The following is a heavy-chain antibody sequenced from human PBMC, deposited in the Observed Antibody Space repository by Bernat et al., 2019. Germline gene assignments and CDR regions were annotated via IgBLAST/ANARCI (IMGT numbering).Heavy chain of an antibody. V-gene: IGHV3-23*01. CDR1: GFTFSSYA. D-gene: IGHD6-6*01. CDR2: ISGSGGST. Sequence: EVQLLESGGGLVQPGGSLRLSCAASGFTFSSYAMSWVRQAPGKGLEWVSAISGSGGSTYYADSVKGRFTISRDNSKNTLYLQMNSLRAEDTAVYYWAKDLARYSSSSYAFDIWGQGTMVTVSS. J-gene: IGHJ3*02. CDR3: AKDLARYSSSSYAFDI.